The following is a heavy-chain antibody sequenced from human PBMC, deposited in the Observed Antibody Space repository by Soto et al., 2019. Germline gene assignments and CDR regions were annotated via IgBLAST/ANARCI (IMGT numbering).Heavy chain of an antibody. V-gene: IGHV3-30-3*01. CDR1: GFTFSSYA. D-gene: IGHD2-15*01. CDR3: AREGVA. Sequence: QVQLVESGGGVVQPGRSLRLSCAASGFTFSSYAMHWVRQAPGKGLEWVAVISYDGSNKYYADSVKGRFTISRDNSKNTLYLQMNSLRVEDTAVYYCAREGVAWGQGTLVTVSS. CDR2: ISYDGSNK. J-gene: IGHJ5*02.